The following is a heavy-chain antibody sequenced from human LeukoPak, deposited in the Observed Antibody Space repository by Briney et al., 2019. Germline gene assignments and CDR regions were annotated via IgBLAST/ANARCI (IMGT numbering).Heavy chain of an antibody. CDR2: INPNSGGT. CDR1: GYTFTGYY. J-gene: IGHJ6*03. V-gene: IGHV1-2*02. CDR3: ARDRGVDYCSGGSCSHYYYYMDV. Sequence: ASVRVSCKASGYTFTGYYMHWVRQAPGQGLEWMGWINPNSGGTNYAQKFQGRVTMTRDTSISTAYMELSRLRSDDTAVYYCARDRGVDYCSGGSCSHYYYYMDVWGKGTTVTISS. D-gene: IGHD2-15*01.